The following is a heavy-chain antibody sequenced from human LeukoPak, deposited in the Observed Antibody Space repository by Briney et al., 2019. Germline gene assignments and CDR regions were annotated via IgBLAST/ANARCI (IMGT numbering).Heavy chain of an antibody. V-gene: IGHV4-34*01. J-gene: IGHJ6*03. CDR3: ARGRVSSSTWHSTYYYYFYMDV. Sequence: SETLSLTCAVYGGSFSGYYWSWIRQPPGKGLEWIGEINHSGSTNYNPSLKSRVTISVDTSKNQFSLQLSSVTAAGTAVYFCARGRVSSSTWHSTYYYYFYMDVWGKGTTVTVSS. CDR2: INHSGST. D-gene: IGHD4-11*01. CDR1: GGSFSGYY.